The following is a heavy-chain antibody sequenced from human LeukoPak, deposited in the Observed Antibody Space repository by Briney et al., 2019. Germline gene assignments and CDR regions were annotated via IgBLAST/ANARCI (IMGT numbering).Heavy chain of an antibody. J-gene: IGHJ4*02. V-gene: IGHV3-7*01. D-gene: IGHD6-13*01. CDR3: ARGSAGNDY. Sequence: GGSLRLSCAASGFTFSTYWMSWVRQAPGKGLEWVANIKQDGSEKYYVDSVKGRFTISRDNAKNSLYLQMNSLRAEDTAMYHCARGSAGNDYWGQGTLVTVSS. CDR1: GFTFSTYW. CDR2: IKQDGSEK.